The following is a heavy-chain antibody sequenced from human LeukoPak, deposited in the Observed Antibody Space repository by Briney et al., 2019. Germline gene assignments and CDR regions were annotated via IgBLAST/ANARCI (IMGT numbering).Heavy chain of an antibody. CDR2: ISSSSSTI. J-gene: IGHJ4*02. CDR3: ARGVGSGSYPIFGY. Sequence: GGSLRLSCAASGFTFSSYSMNWVRQAPGKGLEWVSYISSSSSTIYYADSVKGRFTISRDNAKNSLYLQMNSLRDEDTAVYYCARGVGSGSYPIFGYWGQGALVTVSS. V-gene: IGHV3-48*02. CDR1: GFTFSSYS. D-gene: IGHD3-10*01.